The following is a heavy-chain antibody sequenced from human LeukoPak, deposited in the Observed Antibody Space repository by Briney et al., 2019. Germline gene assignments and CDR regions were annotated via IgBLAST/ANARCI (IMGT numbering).Heavy chain of an antibody. CDR2: VYYTGSA. CDR1: GGSISSTTYH. D-gene: IGHD3-3*01. Sequence: SETLSLTCTVSGGSISSTTYHRGCIPQAPGKGLEGIGSVYYTGSAYYNPSLKSRVTISVDTSKNQFSLKLISVTAADTARYYCARITRFLEYFDPWGQGTLVTVSS. J-gene: IGHJ5*02. V-gene: IGHV4-39*01. CDR3: ARITRFLEYFDP.